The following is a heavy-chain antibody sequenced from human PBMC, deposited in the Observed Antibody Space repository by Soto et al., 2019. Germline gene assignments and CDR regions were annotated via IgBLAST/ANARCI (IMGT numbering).Heavy chain of an antibody. D-gene: IGHD4-17*01. J-gene: IGHJ4*02. CDR3: ARAGGTTVTGLWHFDS. V-gene: IGHV3-33*01. CDR2: IWYDGTQK. Sequence: QVQLEESGGGVVQPGRSLRLSCEASGFTFNTYSMHWVRQPPGKGLEWLAAIWYDGTQKYYADSVKGRFIISRDNSKKTLYFEKNSLRAEDTAVYYFARAGGTTVTGLWHFDSWGQGTLVTVSS. CDR1: GFTFNTYS.